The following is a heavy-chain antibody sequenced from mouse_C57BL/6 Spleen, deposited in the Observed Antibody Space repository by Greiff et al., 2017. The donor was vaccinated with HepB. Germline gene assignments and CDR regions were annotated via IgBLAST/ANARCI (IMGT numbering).Heavy chain of an antibody. CDR2: IWGVGGT. D-gene: IGHD4-1*01. Sequence: QVQLKESGPGLVAPSQSLSITCTVSGFSLTSYGVDWVRQSPGKGLEWLGVIWGVGGTNYNSALKSRLSISKDNSKSQVFLKMNSLQTDDTAMYYCASLANFAYWGQGTLVTVSA. CDR3: ASLANFAY. CDR1: GFSLTSYG. V-gene: IGHV2-6*01. J-gene: IGHJ3*01.